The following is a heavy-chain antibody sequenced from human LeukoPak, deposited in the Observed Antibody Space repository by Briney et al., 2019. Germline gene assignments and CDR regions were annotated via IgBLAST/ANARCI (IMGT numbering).Heavy chain of an antibody. V-gene: IGHV3-74*01. J-gene: IGHJ5*02. CDR1: GFTFSNHW. CDR2: INSDGNST. Sequence: GGSLRLSCAASGFTFSNHWMHWVRQAPGKGLVWVSRINSDGNSTSYADSVKGRFTISRDNAKNTLYLQMNSLRAEDTAVYYCARRRYCSSTNCYGDWFDPWGPRTLVTVSS. CDR3: ARRRYCSSTNCYGDWFDP. D-gene: IGHD2-2*01.